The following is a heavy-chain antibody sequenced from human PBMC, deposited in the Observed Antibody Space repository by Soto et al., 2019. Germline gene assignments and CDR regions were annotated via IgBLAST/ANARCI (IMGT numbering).Heavy chain of an antibody. CDR3: AKELRETGGYYFDC. CDR1: GFSFSKYG. D-gene: IGHD3-16*01. V-gene: IGHV3-30*18. CDR2: MSDDGSKK. J-gene: IGHJ4*02. Sequence: QVQLVESGGGVVQPGRSLRLSCAASGFSFSKYGMHWVRQAPGKGLEWVAEMSDDGSKKYYGDSVKGRFTISRDNSKNTLYLLMDSLRPEGTGMYYCAKELRETGGYYFDCWGQGTVVTVSS.